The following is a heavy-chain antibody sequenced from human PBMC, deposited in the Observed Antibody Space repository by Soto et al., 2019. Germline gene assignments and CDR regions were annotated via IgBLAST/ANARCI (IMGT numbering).Heavy chain of an antibody. CDR1: GFTFSSYG. Sequence: GGSLRLSCAASGFTFSSYGMHWVRQAPGKGLEWVAVISYDGSNKYYADSVKGRFTISRDNSKNTLYLQMNSLRAEDTAVYYCAKDLQSGAADYWGQGTLVTVSS. J-gene: IGHJ4*02. D-gene: IGHD1-26*01. V-gene: IGHV3-30*18. CDR3: AKDLQSGAADY. CDR2: ISYDGSNK.